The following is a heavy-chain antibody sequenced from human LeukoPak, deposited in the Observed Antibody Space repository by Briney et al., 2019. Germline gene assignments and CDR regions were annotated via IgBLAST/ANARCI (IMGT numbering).Heavy chain of an antibody. J-gene: IGHJ3*02. Sequence: PSETLSLPCVVYGGSFSGYYWSWIRQPPGKGLEWIGEILHSGSTNYNPSLKSRVIKSVDTFKNQFFLKLTSVTAADTAIYYGSRPYGSGSIWAQEKMDTVSS. CDR2: ILHSGST. D-gene: IGHD3-10*01. V-gene: IGHV4-34*12. CDR1: GGSFSGYY. CDR3: SRPYGSGSI.